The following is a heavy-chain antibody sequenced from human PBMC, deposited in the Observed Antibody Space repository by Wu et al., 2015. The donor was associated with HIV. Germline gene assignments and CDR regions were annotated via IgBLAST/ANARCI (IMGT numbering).Heavy chain of an antibody. CDR2: FDPEHGKK. V-gene: IGHV1-24*01. CDR3: ASKFRDVWSIGLQD. D-gene: IGHD2-8*02. CDR1: GYTLNKLS. J-gene: IGHJ1*01. Sequence: QVQLVQSGAEVKKPGSSVKVSCKVSGYTLNKLSIHWVRQAPGKGLEWVGGFDPEHGKKVYTQKYQDRVIMTEDTSINTAHVVLNSLRSEDTAVYYCASKFRDVWSIGLQDWGQGTLVSVYS.